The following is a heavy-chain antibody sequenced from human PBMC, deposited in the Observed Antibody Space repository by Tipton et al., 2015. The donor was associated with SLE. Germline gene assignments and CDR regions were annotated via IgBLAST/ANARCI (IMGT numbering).Heavy chain of an antibody. D-gene: IGHD3-22*01. J-gene: IGHJ4*02. CDR1: GFTFSSYA. Sequence: GSLRLSCSASGFTFSSYAMHWVRQAPGKGLEYVSAISSDGSSTSYADSVKGRFTISRDNSKNTLYLQMNSLRDEDTAVYYCARAPRRYDSSGYYFLLGPPPDYFDYWGQGTLVTVSS. CDR2: ISSDGSST. CDR3: ARAPRRYDSSGYYFLLGPPPDYFDY. V-gene: IGHV3-64*04.